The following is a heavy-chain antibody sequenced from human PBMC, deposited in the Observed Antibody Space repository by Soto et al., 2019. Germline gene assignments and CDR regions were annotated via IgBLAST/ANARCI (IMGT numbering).Heavy chain of an antibody. D-gene: IGHD6-6*01. CDR2: IIPIFGTA. CDR1: GGTFSSYA. CDR3: ARGSGSSSDYYYDYYGMDV. Sequence: QVQLVQSGAEVKKPGSSVKVSCKASGGTFSSYAISWVRQAPGQGLEWMGGIIPIFGTANYAQKFQGRVTITADKSTSTAYMELSSLRSEDTAVYYCARGSGSSSDYYYDYYGMDVWGQGTTVTVSS. J-gene: IGHJ6*02. V-gene: IGHV1-69*06.